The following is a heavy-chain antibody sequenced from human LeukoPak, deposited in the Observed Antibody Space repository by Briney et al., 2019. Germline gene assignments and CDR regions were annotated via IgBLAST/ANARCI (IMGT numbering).Heavy chain of an antibody. D-gene: IGHD5-12*01. CDR2: IIPIFGTA. CDR3: ARASSSGVATISYYYYYYMDV. CDR1: GGTFSSYA. Sequence: GASVKVSCKASGGTFSSYAISWVRQAPGQGLEWMGGIIPIFGTANYAQKFQGRVTTTADESTSTAYMELSSLRSEDTAVYYCARASSSGVATISYYYYYYMDVWGKGTTVTVSS. J-gene: IGHJ6*03. V-gene: IGHV1-69*13.